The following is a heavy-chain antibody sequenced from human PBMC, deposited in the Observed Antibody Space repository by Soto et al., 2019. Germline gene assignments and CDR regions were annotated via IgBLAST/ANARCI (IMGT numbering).Heavy chain of an antibody. CDR2: ITAFGGGT. CDR3: GKGHSTTFGVYHYFCMDV. J-gene: IGHJ6*02. Sequence: GSLRLSCVASGFTFSDYGMSWVRQAPGKGLEWVAGITAFGGGTYNADSVEGRFTISRDNSKRTVYLKVNSLRPEDTAIYYCGKGHSTTFGVYHYFCMDVWGHGTTVTVS. CDR1: GFTFSDYG. V-gene: IGHV3-23*01. D-gene: IGHD2-2*01.